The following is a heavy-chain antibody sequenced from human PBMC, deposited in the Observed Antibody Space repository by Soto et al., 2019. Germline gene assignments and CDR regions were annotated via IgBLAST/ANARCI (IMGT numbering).Heavy chain of an antibody. Sequence: EVQLLESGGGLVQPGGSLRLSCAASEFSFSSYAMNWVRQAPGKGLEWVSGISGSGGNTYYTDSVKGRFTISRDNSKTTLYLQMNSLRAEDTAVYYCAKERCYDAWVGKCAFDIWGQGTMVAVSS. CDR2: ISGSGGNT. CDR1: EFSFSSYA. D-gene: IGHD2-2*01. CDR3: AKERCYDAWVGKCAFDI. J-gene: IGHJ3*02. V-gene: IGHV3-23*01.